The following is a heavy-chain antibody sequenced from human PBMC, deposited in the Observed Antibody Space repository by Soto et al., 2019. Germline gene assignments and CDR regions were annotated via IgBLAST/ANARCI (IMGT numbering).Heavy chain of an antibody. Sequence: GSLSLSCAASGFTFSDYYMSRIRQAPGKGLEWVSYISSSSSYTNYADSVKGRFTISRDNAKNSLYLQMNSLRAEDTAVYYCARDQRRITGNRGEFDYWGQGTLVTVSS. CDR3: ARDQRRITGNRGEFDY. CDR2: ISSSSSYT. V-gene: IGHV3-11*06. CDR1: GFTFSDYY. J-gene: IGHJ4*02. D-gene: IGHD1-20*01.